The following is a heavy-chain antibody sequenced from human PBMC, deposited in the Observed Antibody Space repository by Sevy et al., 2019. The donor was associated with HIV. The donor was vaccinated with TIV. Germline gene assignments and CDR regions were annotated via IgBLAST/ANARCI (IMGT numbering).Heavy chain of an antibody. Sequence: GGSLRLSCAASGFTFSNAWMSWVRQAPGKGLEWVGRIKSKTDGGTTDYAAPVKGRFTISRDDSKNTLYLQMNSLETEDTAVYYCTTATYYDFWSGYYKQIFDYWGQGTLVTVSS. CDR2: IKSKTDGGTT. V-gene: IGHV3-15*01. CDR1: GFTFSNAW. D-gene: IGHD3-3*01. CDR3: TTATYYDFWSGYYKQIFDY. J-gene: IGHJ4*02.